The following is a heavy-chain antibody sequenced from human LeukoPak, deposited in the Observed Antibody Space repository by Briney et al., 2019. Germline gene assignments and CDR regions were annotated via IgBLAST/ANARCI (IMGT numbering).Heavy chain of an antibody. D-gene: IGHD3-3*01. CDR3: ARVNSHNVLRFLEWPQWGHYYYYMDV. Sequence: PGGSLRLSCAASGFTLNNHAMSWVRQAPGKGLEWVANIKQDGSEKYYVDSVKGRFTISRDNAKNSLYLQMNSLRAEDTAVYYCARVNSHNVLRFLEWPQWGHYYYYMDVWGKGTTVTVSS. J-gene: IGHJ6*03. CDR2: IKQDGSEK. CDR1: GFTLNNHA. V-gene: IGHV3-7*01.